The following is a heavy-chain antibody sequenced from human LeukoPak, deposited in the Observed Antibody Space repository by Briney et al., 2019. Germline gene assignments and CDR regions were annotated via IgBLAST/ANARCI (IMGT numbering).Heavy chain of an antibody. CDR1: GFTFSSYA. CDR2: ISSNGGST. J-gene: IGHJ3*02. D-gene: IGHD5-18*01. Sequence: ARGSLRLSCAASGFTFSSYAMHWVRQAPGKGLEYVSAISSNGGSTYYANSVKGRFTISRDNSKNTLYLQMGSLRAEDMAVYYCARGGYSYGPGAFDIWGQGTMVTVSS. V-gene: IGHV3-64*01. CDR3: ARGGYSYGPGAFDI.